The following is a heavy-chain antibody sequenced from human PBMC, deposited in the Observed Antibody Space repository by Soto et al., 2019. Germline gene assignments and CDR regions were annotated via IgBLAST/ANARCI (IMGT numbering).Heavy chain of an antibody. V-gene: IGHV3-23*01. CDR1: GFTFKNFA. CDR2: IGGSGSSA. J-gene: IGHJ5*02. D-gene: IGHD1-20*01. Sequence: EVQLLESGGGLVQPGGSLRLSCAASGFTFKNFAVSWVRQAPGKGMEWVSAIGGSGSSANYADSVKGRFTVSRDDSKSTLYLQVSGLRVDVTALYYCAKDAVAYNWEWDYFDLWGQGTLVTVSS. CDR3: AKDAVAYNWEWDYFDL.